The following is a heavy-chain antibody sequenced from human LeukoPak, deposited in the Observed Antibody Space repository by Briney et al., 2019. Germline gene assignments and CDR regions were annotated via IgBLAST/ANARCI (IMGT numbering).Heavy chain of an antibody. D-gene: IGHD2-15*01. CDR2: IYTSGST. J-gene: IGHJ4*02. CDR3: ARGKVVAADFDY. Sequence: PSQTLSLTCTVSGGSISSGSYYWSWIRQPAGKGLEWIGRIYTSGSTNYNPSLKSRATISVDTSKNQFSLKLSSVTAADTAVYYCARGKVVAADFDYWGQGTLVTVSS. V-gene: IGHV4-61*02. CDR1: GGSISSGSYY.